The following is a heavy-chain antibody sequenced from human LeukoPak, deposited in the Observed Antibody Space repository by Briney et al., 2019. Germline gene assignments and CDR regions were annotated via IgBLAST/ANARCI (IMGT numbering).Heavy chain of an antibody. CDR2: IYYSGST. D-gene: IGHD3-10*01. V-gene: IGHV4-39*07. J-gene: IGHJ4*02. CDR3: ARDSAHYYGSGSTFDY. CDR1: GGSISSSSYY. Sequence: PSETLSLTCTVSGGSISSSSYYWGWIRQPPGKGLEWIGSIYYSGSTYYNPSLKSRVTISVDTSKNQFSLKLSSVTAADTAVYYCARDSAHYYGSGSTFDYWGQGTLVTVSS.